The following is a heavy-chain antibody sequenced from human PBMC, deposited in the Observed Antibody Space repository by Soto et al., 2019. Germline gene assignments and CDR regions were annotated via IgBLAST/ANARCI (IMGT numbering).Heavy chain of an antibody. D-gene: IGHD3-22*01. Sequence: VASVKVSCKASGYTFTSYGISWVRQAPGQGLEWMGWISAYNGNTNYAQKLQGRVTMTTDTSTSTAYMELRSLRSDDTAVYYCARSSYYHDSSGYPDWFDPGGPGTLLPVSS. V-gene: IGHV1-18*01. CDR1: GYTFTSYG. CDR3: ARSSYYHDSSGYPDWFDP. CDR2: ISAYNGNT. J-gene: IGHJ5*02.